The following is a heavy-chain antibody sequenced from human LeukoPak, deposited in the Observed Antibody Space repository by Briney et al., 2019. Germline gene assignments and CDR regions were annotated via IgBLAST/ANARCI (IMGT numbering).Heavy chain of an antibody. J-gene: IGHJ4*02. CDR1: GYTFTSYG. Sequence: ASVKVSCKASGYTFTSYGISWVRQATGQGLEWMGWMIPNSGNTGYAQKFQGRVTMTRNTSISTAYMELSSLRSEDTALYYCARGAPPEYGNDLGGQGTLVTVPS. V-gene: IGHV1-8*02. CDR2: MIPNSGNT. CDR3: ARGAPPEYGNDL. D-gene: IGHD1-14*01.